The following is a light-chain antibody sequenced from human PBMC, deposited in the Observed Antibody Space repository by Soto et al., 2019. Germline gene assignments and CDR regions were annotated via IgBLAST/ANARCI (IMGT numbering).Light chain of an antibody. CDR2: DAS. V-gene: IGKV1-5*01. CDR3: QQYNTFSWT. Sequence: DIQMTQSPSTLSASVGDRVTITCRASQSISTWVAWYQQKPGKAPNLLISDASSLESGVPSRFSGSGSGTEFTLTISSLQPDDFATYYCQQYNTFSWTFGQGTKVDIK. J-gene: IGKJ1*01. CDR1: QSISTW.